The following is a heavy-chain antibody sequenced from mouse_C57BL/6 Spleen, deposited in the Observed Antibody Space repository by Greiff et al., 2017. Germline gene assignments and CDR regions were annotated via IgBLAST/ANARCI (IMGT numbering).Heavy chain of an antibody. CDR1: GYTFTDYE. CDR2: IGPGTGGT. D-gene: IGHD1-1*01. CDR3: TRDYGPFDY. J-gene: IGHJ2*01. Sequence: VQLQQSGAELVRPGASVTLSCKASGYTFTDYEMHWVRQTPVHGLEWIGAIGPGTGGTAYNQKFKGKAILTAHNSSSTAYMELGSPTSYDSALYYCTRDYGPFDYWGQGTTLTVSS. V-gene: IGHV1-15*01.